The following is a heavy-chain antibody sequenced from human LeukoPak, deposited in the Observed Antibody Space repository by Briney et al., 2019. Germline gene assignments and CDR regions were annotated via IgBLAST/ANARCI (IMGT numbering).Heavy chain of an antibody. D-gene: IGHD3-10*01. CDR3: ARRSTMVRGATGFADY. CDR1: GGSFSGYY. V-gene: IGHV4-34*01. CDR2: IYYSGST. J-gene: IGHJ4*02. Sequence: SETLSLTCAVYGGSFSGYYWSWIRQPPGKGLEWIGGIYYSGSTYYNPSLKSRVTISVDTSKNQFSLKLSSVTAADTAVYYCARRSTMVRGATGFADYWGQGTLVTVSS.